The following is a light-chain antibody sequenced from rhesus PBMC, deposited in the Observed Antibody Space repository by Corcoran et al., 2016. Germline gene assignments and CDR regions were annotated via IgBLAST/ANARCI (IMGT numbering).Light chain of an antibody. V-gene: IGLV1-60*01. CDR2: YND. CDR1: SSNIGSNS. CDR3: AAWDDSLSGPI. J-gene: IGLJ1*01. Sequence: QSVLTQPPSASEAARKSVTISCSGSSSNIGSNSVSWYQLAPETAPKLLLYYNDRLAPGGSDRFSGSKSGTSASLAIRGLQTEDGADYYCAAWDDSLSGPIFGAGTRLTVL.